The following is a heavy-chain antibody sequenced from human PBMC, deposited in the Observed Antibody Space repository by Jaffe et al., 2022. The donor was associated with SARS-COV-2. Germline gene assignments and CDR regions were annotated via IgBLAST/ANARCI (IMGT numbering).Heavy chain of an antibody. V-gene: IGHV3-9*01. D-gene: IGHD5-18*01. J-gene: IGHJ3*02. CDR2: ISWNSGSI. CDR1: GFTFDDYA. Sequence: EVQLVESGGGLVQPGRSLRLSCAASGFTFDDYAMHWVRQAPGKGLEWVSGISWNSGSIGYADSVKGRFTISRDNAKNSLYLQMNSLRAEDTALYYCAKDMIRDGTAMVYGVGAFDIWGQGTMVTVSS. CDR3: AKDMIRDGTAMVYGVGAFDI.